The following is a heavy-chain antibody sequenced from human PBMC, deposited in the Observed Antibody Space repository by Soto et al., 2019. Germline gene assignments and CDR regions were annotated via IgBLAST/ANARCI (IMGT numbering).Heavy chain of an antibody. J-gene: IGHJ5*02. D-gene: IGHD3-3*01. Sequence: HPGGSLRLSSAASGFTVSSYGMQWVRQAPGKGLEWVAVISYDGSNKYYADSVKGRFTTSRDNPTSPLYLQMNSLRAEDTAVYYCARDLMAYVFWSGNPRGPEVWFDPWGQGALVTVSS. CDR1: GFTVSSYG. CDR2: ISYDGSNK. CDR3: ARDLMAYVFWSGNPRGPEVWFDP. V-gene: IGHV3-30*03.